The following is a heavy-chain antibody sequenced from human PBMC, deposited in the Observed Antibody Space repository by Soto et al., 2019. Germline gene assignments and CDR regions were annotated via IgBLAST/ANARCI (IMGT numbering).Heavy chain of an antibody. CDR1: GGSISSSSYY. CDR3: ARHLSDTVVVVAASIDY. D-gene: IGHD2-15*01. Sequence: PSETLSLTCTVSGGSISSSSYYWGWIRQPPGKGLEWIGSIYYSGSTYYNPSLKSRVTISVDTSKNQFSLKLSSVTAADTAVYYCARHLSDTVVVVAASIDYWGQGTLVT. CDR2: IYYSGST. J-gene: IGHJ4*02. V-gene: IGHV4-39*01.